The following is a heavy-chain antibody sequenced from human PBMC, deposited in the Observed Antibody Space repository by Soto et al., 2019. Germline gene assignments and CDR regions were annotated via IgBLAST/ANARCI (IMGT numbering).Heavy chain of an antibody. CDR2: IYYSGST. CDR1: GGSISSSSYY. V-gene: IGHV4-39*01. J-gene: IGHJ4*02. Sequence: SETLSLTCTVSGGSISSSSYYWGWIRQPPGKGLEWIGSIYYSGSTYYNPSLKSRVTISVDTSKNQFSPKLSSVTAADTAVYYCARLSYDFSYYFDYWGQGTLVTVSS. CDR3: ARLSYDFSYYFDY. D-gene: IGHD3-3*01.